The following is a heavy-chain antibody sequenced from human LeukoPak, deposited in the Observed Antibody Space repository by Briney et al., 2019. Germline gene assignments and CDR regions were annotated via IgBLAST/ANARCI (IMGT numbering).Heavy chain of an antibody. CDR2: LSSSSSYI. V-gene: IGHV3-21*01. CDR1: GFTFSSYS. D-gene: IGHD3-3*01. J-gene: IGHJ4*02. Sequence: PGGSPRLSCADSGFTFSSYSMYWVRQAPGEGLECVSPLSSSSSYIYYADSVKGRFNISRDNAKNSLYLQMNSLRAEDTAVYYCGRDIRSTIFGVVIPPYYFYYWGQGTLVTVSS. CDR3: GRDIRSTIFGVVIPPYYFYY.